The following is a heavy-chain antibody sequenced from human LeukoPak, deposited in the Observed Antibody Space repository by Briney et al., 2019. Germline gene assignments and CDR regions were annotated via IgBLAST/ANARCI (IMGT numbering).Heavy chain of an antibody. CDR2: ISGYNGNT. Sequence: ASVKVSCKASGYTFTSYGISWVRQAPGQGLEWMGWISGYNGNTNYAQKLQDRVTMTTDTSTSTAYMELRSLRSDDTAVYYCASGYLGRAGTTDRLDYWGQGTLATVSS. V-gene: IGHV1-18*01. J-gene: IGHJ4*02. D-gene: IGHD4-17*01. CDR3: ASGYLGRAGTTDRLDY. CDR1: GYTFTSYG.